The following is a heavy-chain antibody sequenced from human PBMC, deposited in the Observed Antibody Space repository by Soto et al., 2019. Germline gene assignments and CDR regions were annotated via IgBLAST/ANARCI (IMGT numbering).Heavy chain of an antibody. Sequence: SETLSLTCTVAGGSGASRGYYWSWIRQHPGTGLEWIGYISYSGSTYYNPSLKSRVTISVDTSKNQFSLKLTSVTAADTAVYYCAGDPSLDWNYFDYWGQGTWSPSPQ. CDR1: GGSGASRGYY. D-gene: IGHD3-9*01. J-gene: IGHJ4*02. CDR3: AGDPSLDWNYFDY. V-gene: IGHV4-31*03. CDR2: ISYSGST.